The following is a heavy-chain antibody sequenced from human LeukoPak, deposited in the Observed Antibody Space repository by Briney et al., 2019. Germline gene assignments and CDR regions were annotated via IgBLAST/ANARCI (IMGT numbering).Heavy chain of an antibody. CDR3: ARARYYYDSSGYRPVPYYFDY. CDR2: IFYSGST. V-gene: IGHV4-59*01. CDR1: GGSISSYY. Sequence: PSETLSLTCTVSGGSISSYYWSWIRQPPGKGLEWIGYIFYSGSTNYNPSLKSRVTISVDASKNQFSLKLTSVTAADTAMYYCARARYYYDSSGYRPVPYYFDYWGQGTLVTVSS. D-gene: IGHD3-22*01. J-gene: IGHJ4*02.